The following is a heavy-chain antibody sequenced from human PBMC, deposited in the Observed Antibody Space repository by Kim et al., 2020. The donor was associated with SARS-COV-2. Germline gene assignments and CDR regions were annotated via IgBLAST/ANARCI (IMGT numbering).Heavy chain of an antibody. CDR3: ARERDETGYSSSWTYYYGMDV. V-gene: IGHV3-53*01. CDR1: GFTVSSNY. D-gene: IGHD6-13*01. J-gene: IGHJ6*02. CDR2: IYSGGST. Sequence: GGSLRLSCAASGFTVSSNYMSWVRQAPGKGLEWVSVIYSGGSTYYADSVKGRFTISRDNSKNTLYLQMNSLRAEDTAVYYCARERDETGYSSSWTYYYGMDVWGQGTTVTVSS.